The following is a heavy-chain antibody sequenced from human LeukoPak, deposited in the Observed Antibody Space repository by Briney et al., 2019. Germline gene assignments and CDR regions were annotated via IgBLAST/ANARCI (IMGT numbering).Heavy chain of an antibody. D-gene: IGHD7-27*01. J-gene: IGHJ4*02. Sequence: PGGSLRLSCAASGFSFSSYAVSWVRQAPGKGLEWVRFTISRDDSKNTLYLQMNSLRAEDTAVYYCEKVQLGIGVDYWGQGTLVTVSS. CDR3: EKVQLGIGVDY. CDR1: GFSFSSYA. V-gene: IGHV3-23*01.